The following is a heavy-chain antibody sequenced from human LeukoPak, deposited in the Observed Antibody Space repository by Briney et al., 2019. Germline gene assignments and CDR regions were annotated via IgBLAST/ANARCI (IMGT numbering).Heavy chain of an antibody. D-gene: IGHD3-10*01. J-gene: IGHJ6*02. CDR1: GGSISSSSYY. V-gene: IGHV4-39*01. CDR3: ARRRGVRGVKYYYYGMDV. CDR2: IYYSGST. Sequence: PSETLSLTCTVSGGSISSSSYYWGWIRQPPGKGLEWIGSIYYSGSTYYNPSLKSRVTISVDTSKNQFSLKLSSVTAADTAVCYCARRRGVRGVKYYYYGMDVWGQGTTVTVSS.